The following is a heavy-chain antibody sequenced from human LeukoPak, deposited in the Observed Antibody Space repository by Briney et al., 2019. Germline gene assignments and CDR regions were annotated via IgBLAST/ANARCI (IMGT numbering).Heavy chain of an antibody. D-gene: IGHD6-13*01. J-gene: IGHJ4*02. Sequence: GASVKVSCKASGYTFTSYDINWVRQATGQGLEWMGWMNPNSGNTGYAQKFQGRVTMTRNTSISTAYMELSSLRSEDTAVYYCARGVKYSSSWYQAPGDMCDYWGQGTLVTVSS. CDR3: ARGVKYSSSWYQAPGDMCDY. V-gene: IGHV1-8*01. CDR2: MNPNSGNT. CDR1: GYTFTSYD.